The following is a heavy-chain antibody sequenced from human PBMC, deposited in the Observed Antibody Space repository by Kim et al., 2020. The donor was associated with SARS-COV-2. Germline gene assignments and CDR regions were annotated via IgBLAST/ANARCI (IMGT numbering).Heavy chain of an antibody. CDR3: ARLGIAVALEDY. J-gene: IGHJ4*02. V-gene: IGHV4-39*01. D-gene: IGHD6-19*01. Sequence: YYNPSLKSRVTISVDTSKNQFSLKLSSVTAADTAVYYCARLGIAVALEDYWGQGTLVTVSS.